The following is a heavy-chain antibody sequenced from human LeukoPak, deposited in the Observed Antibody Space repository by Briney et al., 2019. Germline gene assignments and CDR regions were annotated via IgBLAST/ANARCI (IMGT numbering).Heavy chain of an antibody. Sequence: ASVKVSCKASGYTFTSYGISWVRQALGQGLEWMGWISAYNGNTNYAQKLQGRVTMTTDTSTSTAYMELRSLRSDDTAVYYCARDSTIFGVVIAYFDYWGQGTLVTVSS. D-gene: IGHD3-3*01. CDR2: ISAYNGNT. CDR3: ARDSTIFGVVIAYFDY. CDR1: GYTFTSYG. J-gene: IGHJ4*02. V-gene: IGHV1-18*04.